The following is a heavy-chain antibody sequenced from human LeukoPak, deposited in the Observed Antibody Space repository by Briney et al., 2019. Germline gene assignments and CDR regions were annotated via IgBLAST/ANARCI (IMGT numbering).Heavy chain of an antibody. Sequence: PSETLSLTCTVSGGSISSGGYYWSWIRQHPGKGLKWIGYIYYSGSTYYNPSLKSRVTISVDTSKNQFSLKLSSVTAADTAVYYCARTTVTTYAAFDIWGQGTMVTVSS. CDR3: ARTTVTTYAAFDI. CDR2: IYYSGST. CDR1: GGSISSGGYY. V-gene: IGHV4-31*03. J-gene: IGHJ3*02. D-gene: IGHD4-17*01.